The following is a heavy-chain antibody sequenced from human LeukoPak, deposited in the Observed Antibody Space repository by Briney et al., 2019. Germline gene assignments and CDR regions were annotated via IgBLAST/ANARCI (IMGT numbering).Heavy chain of an antibody. D-gene: IGHD6-6*01. Sequence: LTGGSLRLSCTASGFTFSSYAMSWVRQAPGKGLEWVSAISGSGGSTYYADSVKGRFTISRDNSKNTLYLQMNSLRVEDTALYYCARGGAARPDYWGQGTLVTVSS. V-gene: IGHV3-23*01. CDR2: ISGSGGST. J-gene: IGHJ4*02. CDR1: GFTFSSYA. CDR3: ARGGAARPDY.